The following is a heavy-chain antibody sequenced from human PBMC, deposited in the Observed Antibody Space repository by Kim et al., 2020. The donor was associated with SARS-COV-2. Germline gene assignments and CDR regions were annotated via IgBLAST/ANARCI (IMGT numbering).Heavy chain of an antibody. V-gene: IGHV4-34*01. Sequence: SETLSLTCAVYGGSFSGYYWSWIRQPPGKGLEWIGEINHSGSTNYNPSLKSRVTISVDTSKNQFSLKLSSVTAADTAVYYCARGGPLLLHSHFDYWGQGTLVTVSP. CDR2: INHSGST. J-gene: IGHJ4*02. CDR1: GGSFSGYY. D-gene: IGHD3-22*01. CDR3: ARGGPLLLHSHFDY.